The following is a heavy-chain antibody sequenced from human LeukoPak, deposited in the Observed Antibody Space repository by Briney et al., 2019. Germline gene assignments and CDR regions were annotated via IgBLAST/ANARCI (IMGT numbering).Heavy chain of an antibody. CDR3: GGEEPGSAAAFDY. V-gene: IGHV4-59*01. Sequence: PSETLSFTCTVSGGSISSYYWSWIRQPPGKGLEYIAYIYYSGTTNYNPSLKSRVTISVDASGKQFSLKLSCVIAADRAVFYCGGEEPGSAAAFDYWGQGTLVTVSS. J-gene: IGHJ4*02. CDR1: GGSISSYY. D-gene: IGHD6-25*01. CDR2: IYYSGTT.